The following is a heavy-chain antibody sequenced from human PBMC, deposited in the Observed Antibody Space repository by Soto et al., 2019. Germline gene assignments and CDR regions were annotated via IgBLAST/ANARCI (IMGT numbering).Heavy chain of an antibody. Sequence: PGGSLRLSCAASGFTFSSYSMNWVRQAPGKGLEWVSSISSSSSYIYYADSVKGRFTISRDNAKNSLYLQMNSLRAEDTAVYYCARDRCSGGSCYSLNWFDPWGQGTLVTVSS. D-gene: IGHD2-15*01. V-gene: IGHV3-21*01. CDR1: GFTFSSYS. CDR3: ARDRCSGGSCYSLNWFDP. J-gene: IGHJ5*02. CDR2: ISSSSSYI.